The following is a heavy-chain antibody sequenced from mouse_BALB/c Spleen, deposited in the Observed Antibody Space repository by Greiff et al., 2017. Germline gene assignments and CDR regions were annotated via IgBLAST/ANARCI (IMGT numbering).Heavy chain of an antibody. D-gene: IGHD2-4*01. J-gene: IGHJ4*01. CDR3: ARHGYDYHYYAMDY. CDR2: ISNGGGST. CDR1: GFTFSSYT. V-gene: IGHV5-12-2*01. Sequence: EVMLVESGGGLVQPGGSLKLSCAASGFTFSSYTMSWVRQTPEKRLEWVAYISNGGGSTYYPDTVKGRFTISRDNAKNTLYLQMSSLKSEDTAMYYCARHGYDYHYYAMDYWGQGTSVTVSS.